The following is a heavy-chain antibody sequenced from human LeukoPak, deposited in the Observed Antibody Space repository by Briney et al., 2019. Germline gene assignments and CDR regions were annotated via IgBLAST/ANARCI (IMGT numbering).Heavy chain of an antibody. D-gene: IGHD3-22*01. J-gene: IGHJ4*02. V-gene: IGHV7-4-1*02. CDR2: INTNTGNP. Sequence: ASVKVSCKASGYTFTSYYMHWVRQAPGQGLEWMGWINTNTGNPMYAQGFTGRFVFSLDTSVSTAYLQISSLKAEDTAVYYCARLTYYYDSSGWTFDYWGQGTLVTVSS. CDR3: ARLTYYYDSSGWTFDY. CDR1: GYTFTSYY.